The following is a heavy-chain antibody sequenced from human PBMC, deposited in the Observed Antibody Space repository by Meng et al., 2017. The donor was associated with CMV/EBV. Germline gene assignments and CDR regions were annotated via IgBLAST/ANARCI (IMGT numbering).Heavy chain of an antibody. V-gene: IGHV5-51*01. Sequence: GGSLRLSCKASGFTSISYRIGWVRQMPGKGLEWMGIIYAGDADFGYNPSFQGQVTISADRSTNTAYLQWRSLTNSDTAIYYCTRLGIVSSAVGLAFDVWGQGTMVTVSS. D-gene: IGHD5/OR15-5a*01. J-gene: IGHJ3*01. CDR1: GFTSISYR. CDR2: IYAGDADF. CDR3: TRLGIVSSAVGLAFDV.